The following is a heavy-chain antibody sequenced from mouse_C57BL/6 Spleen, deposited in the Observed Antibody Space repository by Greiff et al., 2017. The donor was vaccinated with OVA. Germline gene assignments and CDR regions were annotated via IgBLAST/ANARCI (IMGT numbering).Heavy chain of an antibody. CDR1: GYTFTSYW. CDR3: ARGRNWDEDYAMDY. V-gene: IGHV1-52*01. CDR2: IDPSDSET. J-gene: IGHJ4*01. Sequence: QVQLQQPGAELVRPGSSVKLSCKASGYTFTSYWMHWVKQRPIQGLEWIGNIDPSDSETHYNQKFKDKATLTVDKSSSTAYMQLSSLTSEDSAVYYCARGRNWDEDYAMDYWGQGTSVTVSS. D-gene: IGHD4-1*01.